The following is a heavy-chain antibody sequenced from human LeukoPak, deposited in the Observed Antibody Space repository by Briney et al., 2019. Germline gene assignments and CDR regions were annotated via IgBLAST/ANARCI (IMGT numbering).Heavy chain of an antibody. J-gene: IGHJ6*03. D-gene: IGHD4-23*01. CDR1: GGSSSNNYN. Sequence: SETLSLTCTVSGGSSSNNYNWDWIRQPPGKGLEWIGSLHYNGNTYYNPSLKSRLTISVDTSKSHFSLQLRSVTAEDTAVYFCTRSSDFGGYYFYYYMDVWGKGTTVSVSS. V-gene: IGHV4-39*02. CDR2: LHYNGNT. CDR3: TRSSDFGGYYFYYYMDV.